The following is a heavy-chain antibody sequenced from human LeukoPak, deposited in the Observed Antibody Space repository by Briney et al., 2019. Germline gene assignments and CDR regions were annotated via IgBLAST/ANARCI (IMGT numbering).Heavy chain of an antibody. V-gene: IGHV3-23*01. CDR2: ISGGGSPT. Sequence: QPGGSLRLSCAASGFTFSSYAMTWVDQAPGKGLDWVSSISGGGSPTYYADSVKGRFTISRDNSKNTLYLHMDSLRAEDTALYFCAKDDGSVQNSYDAFDIWGQGTMVTVSS. CDR3: AKDDGSVQNSYDAFDI. J-gene: IGHJ3*02. CDR1: GFTFSSYA. D-gene: IGHD2-21*01.